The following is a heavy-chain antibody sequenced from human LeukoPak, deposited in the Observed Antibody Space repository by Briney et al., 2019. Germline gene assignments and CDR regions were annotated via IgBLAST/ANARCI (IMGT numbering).Heavy chain of an antibody. CDR1: GFTFSNNG. CDR3: AKDNDSSIDY. D-gene: IGHD3-22*01. CDR2: IWFDGSNT. J-gene: IGHJ4*02. Sequence: GGSLRLSCAASGFTFSNNGMHWVRQAPGKGLEWVALIWFDGSNTYYADSVKGRFTISRDNSKNTLYLQMNSLRAEDTAVYYCAKDNDSSIDYWGQGTLVTVSS. V-gene: IGHV3-30*02.